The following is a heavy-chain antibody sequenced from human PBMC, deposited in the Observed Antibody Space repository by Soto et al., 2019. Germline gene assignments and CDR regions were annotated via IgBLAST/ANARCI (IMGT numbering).Heavy chain of an antibody. CDR2: IYHSGST. J-gene: IGHJ5*02. CDR3: ARGSGYSYGYGYCSGGSCYSSGWFDP. D-gene: IGHD2-15*01. Sequence: PSETLSLTCAVYGGSFSGYYWGWIRQPPGKGLEWIGTIYHSGSTYYNPSLKSRVTISVDTSKNQFSLKLSSVTAADTAVYYCARGSGYSYGYGYCSGGSCYSSGWFDPWGQGTLVTVSS. V-gene: IGHV4-34*01. CDR1: GGSFSGYY.